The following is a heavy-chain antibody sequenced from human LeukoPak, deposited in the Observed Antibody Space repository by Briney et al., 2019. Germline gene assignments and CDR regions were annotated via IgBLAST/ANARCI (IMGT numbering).Heavy chain of an antibody. CDR2: IYYSGST. CDR1: GDFISSYY. Sequence: SETLSLTCTASGDFISSYYWNWIRQPPGEGLEWIGYIYYSGSTNYNPSLKSRVTISIDTSKNQFSLKLSSVTAADTAVYYCAITPGYSSGWYAYWGQGTLVTVSS. V-gene: IGHV4-59*01. J-gene: IGHJ4*02. D-gene: IGHD6-19*01. CDR3: AITPGYSSGWYAY.